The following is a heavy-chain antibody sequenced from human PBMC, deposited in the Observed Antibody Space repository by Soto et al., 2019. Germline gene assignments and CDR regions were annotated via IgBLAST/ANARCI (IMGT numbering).Heavy chain of an antibody. CDR3: AREYSDVGFDP. V-gene: IGHV3-30-3*01. CDR1: GFTFSIYA. D-gene: IGHD2-21*01. CDR2: ISYDGSNK. J-gene: IGHJ5*02. Sequence: GGSLRLSCAASGFTFSIYAMHWVRQAPGKGLEWVAVISYDGSNKYYADSVKGRFTISRDNSKNTVYLQMNSLRAEDSAVYYCAREYSDVGFDPWGQGTLVTVSS.